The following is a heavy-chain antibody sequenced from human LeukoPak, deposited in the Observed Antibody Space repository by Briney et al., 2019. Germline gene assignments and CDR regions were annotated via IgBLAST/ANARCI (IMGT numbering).Heavy chain of an antibody. D-gene: IGHD2-2*03. Sequence: SETLSLTCTVSGGSISSGSYYWSWIRQPAGKGLEWIGRIYTSGSTNYNPSLKSRVTISVDTSKNQFSLKLSSVTAADMAVYYCARDLDIWGQGTLVTVSS. J-gene: IGHJ4*02. CDR3: ARDLDI. CDR1: GGSISSGSYY. CDR2: IYTSGST. V-gene: IGHV4-61*02.